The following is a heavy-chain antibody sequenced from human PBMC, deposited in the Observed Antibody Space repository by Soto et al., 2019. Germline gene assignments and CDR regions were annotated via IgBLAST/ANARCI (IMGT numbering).Heavy chain of an antibody. D-gene: IGHD3-9*01. CDR3: ASSDILTGYYIDY. CDR2: IDYSVST. CDR1: VGSISSRGYY. Sequence: PSETRSLTCTVSVGSISSRGYYWGWIRQPPGKGLEWICSIDYSVSTYYNPSLKSRVTISVDTSKHQFSLKPSSVTAADTAVYYCASSDILTGYYIDYWGQGTRVTVSS. J-gene: IGHJ4*02. V-gene: IGHV4-39*01.